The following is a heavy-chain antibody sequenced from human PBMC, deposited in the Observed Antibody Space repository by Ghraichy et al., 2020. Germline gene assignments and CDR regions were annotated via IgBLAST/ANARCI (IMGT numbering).Heavy chain of an antibody. J-gene: IGHJ4*02. CDR3: VRDATAPNFDA. CDR1: GFPFHVYW. V-gene: IGHV3-7*01. D-gene: IGHD5-18*01. CDR2: IAKDGRQE. Sequence: LSLTCAASGFPFHVYWMSWVRQAPGKGLEWVANIAKDGRQEYYADSLKGRFSISKDNTKNSLYLQMNSLRAEDTALYYCVRDATAPNFDAWGQGTLVTVSP.